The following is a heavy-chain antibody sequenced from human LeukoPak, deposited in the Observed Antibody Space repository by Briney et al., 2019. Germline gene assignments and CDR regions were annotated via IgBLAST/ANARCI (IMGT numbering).Heavy chain of an antibody. V-gene: IGHV3-21*01. D-gene: IGHD3-9*01. CDR1: GFTFSSYS. CDR3: ARELYYDILTGYFPYYYGMDV. CDR2: ISSSSSYI. J-gene: IGHJ6*04. Sequence: GGSLRLSCAASGFTFSSYSMNWVRQAPGKGLEWVSSISSSSSYIHYADSVKGRFTIPRDNAKNSLYLQMNSLRAEDTAVYYCARELYYDILTGYFPYYYGMDVWGKGTTVTVSS.